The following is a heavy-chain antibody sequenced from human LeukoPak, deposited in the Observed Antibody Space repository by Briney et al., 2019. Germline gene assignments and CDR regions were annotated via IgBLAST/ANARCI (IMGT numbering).Heavy chain of an antibody. CDR3: ARRASIAARGGWFDP. D-gene: IGHD6-6*01. J-gene: IGHJ5*02. CDR1: GXXFXXXY. V-gene: IGHV4-34*01. CDR2: INHXGST. Sequence: SSETLSLTCAVYGXXFXXXYXXXXXXPXGXXLXXXXEINHXGSTNYNPSLKSRVTISVDTSKNQFSLKLSSVTAADTAVYYCARRASIAARGGWFDPWGQGTLVTVSS.